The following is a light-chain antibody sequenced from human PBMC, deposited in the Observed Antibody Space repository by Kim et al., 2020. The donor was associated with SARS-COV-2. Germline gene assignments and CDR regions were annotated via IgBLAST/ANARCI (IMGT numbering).Light chain of an antibody. J-gene: IGLJ3*02. V-gene: IGLV1-40*01. Sequence: RVTLSCTGSSSNSGAGSDVHWYQQLPGTAPRLLIFGNNNRPSGVPDRFSGSKSGTSASLAITGLQAEDESAYYCQSYDNSLSVWVFGGGTQLTVL. CDR3: QSYDNSLSVWV. CDR2: GNN. CDR1: SSNSGAGSD.